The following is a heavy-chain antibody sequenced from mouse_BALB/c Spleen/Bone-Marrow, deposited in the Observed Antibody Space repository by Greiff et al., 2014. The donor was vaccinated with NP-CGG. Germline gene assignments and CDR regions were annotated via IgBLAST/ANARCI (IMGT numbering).Heavy chain of an antibody. CDR3: AGAYYRYAMDY. CDR1: GFSLTSYG. V-gene: IGHV2-4*02. D-gene: IGHD2-14*01. CDR2: IWSGGNT. Sequence: QVQLQQSGPGLVQPSQSLSITCTVSGFSLTSYGVHWVRQPPGKGLEWLGVIWSGGNTDYNATFISRLSISKDNFKSRVFFKMNSLQADDTAIYYCAGAYYRYAMDYWGQGTSVTVSP. J-gene: IGHJ4*01.